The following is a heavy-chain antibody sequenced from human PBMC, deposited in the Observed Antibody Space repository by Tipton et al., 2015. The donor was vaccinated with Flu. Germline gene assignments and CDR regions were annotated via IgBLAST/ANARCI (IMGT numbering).Heavy chain of an antibody. CDR1: GGSSSSYY. Sequence: TLSLTCTVSGGSSSSYYWSWIRQPPGKGLEWIGYIYYSGSTNSNPSLKSRVTISVDTSKNQVSLKLNSVTAADTAIYYCARRDYSNYVSDPKNWFDPWGQGTLVTVSS. V-gene: IGHV4-59*08. J-gene: IGHJ5*02. CDR2: IYYSGST. D-gene: IGHD4-11*01. CDR3: ARRDYSNYVSDPKNWFDP.